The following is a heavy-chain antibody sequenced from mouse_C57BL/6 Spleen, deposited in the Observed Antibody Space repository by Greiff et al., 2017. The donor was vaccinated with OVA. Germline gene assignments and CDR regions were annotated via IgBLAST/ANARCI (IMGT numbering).Heavy chain of an antibody. J-gene: IGHJ2*01. CDR2: ISYDGSN. CDR1: GYSITSGYY. V-gene: IGHV3-6*01. D-gene: IGHD2-2*01. CDR3: ARDGYDGGDYFDY. Sequence: EVQLQESGPGLVKPSQSLSLTCSVTGYSITSGYYWNWIRQFPGNKLEWMGYISYDGSNNYNPSLKNRISITRGTSKNQFFLKLNSVTTEDTATYYCARDGYDGGDYFDYWGQGTTLTVSS.